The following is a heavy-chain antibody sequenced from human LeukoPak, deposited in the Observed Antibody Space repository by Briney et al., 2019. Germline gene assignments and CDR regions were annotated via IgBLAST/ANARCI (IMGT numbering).Heavy chain of an antibody. Sequence: SETLSLTCAVSGGSISSGGYSWSWIRQPPGKGLEWIGYIYHSGSTYYNPSLKSRVTISVDTSKNQFSLKLSSVTAADTAVYYCARGRYSYGNDAFDIWGQGTMVTVSS. CDR2: IYHSGST. V-gene: IGHV4-30-2*05. CDR1: GGSISSGGYS. J-gene: IGHJ3*02. D-gene: IGHD5-18*01. CDR3: ARGRYSYGNDAFDI.